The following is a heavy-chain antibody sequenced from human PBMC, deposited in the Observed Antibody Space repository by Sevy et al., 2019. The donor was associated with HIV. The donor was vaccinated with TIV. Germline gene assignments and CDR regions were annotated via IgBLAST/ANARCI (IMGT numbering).Heavy chain of an antibody. J-gene: IGHJ6*02. CDR2: MSYDGSNK. Sequence: GGSLRLSCAASGFSFSSYDMYWVRQAPGKGLEWVAVMSYDGSNKFYADSVKGRFSISRDNSKNTLYLQMKSLRAEDTAVYYCAKDLMRGDIVVVVAARKYGMDVWGQWSTVTVSS. V-gene: IGHV3-30*18. CDR1: GFSFSSYD. D-gene: IGHD2-15*01. CDR3: AKDLMRGDIVVVVAARKYGMDV.